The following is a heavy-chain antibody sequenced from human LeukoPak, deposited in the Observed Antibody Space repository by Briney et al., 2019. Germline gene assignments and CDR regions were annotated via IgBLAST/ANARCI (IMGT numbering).Heavy chain of an antibody. CDR3: AKVGVRGVILGWFDP. D-gene: IGHD3-10*01. Sequence: GGSLRLSCAASGFTVSSNYMSWVRQAPGKGLERVSVIYSGGSTYYADSVKGRFTISRDNSKNTLYLQMNSLRAEDTAVYYCAKVGVRGVILGWFDPWGQGTLVTVSS. CDR1: GFTVSSNY. V-gene: IGHV3-53*01. CDR2: IYSGGST. J-gene: IGHJ5*02.